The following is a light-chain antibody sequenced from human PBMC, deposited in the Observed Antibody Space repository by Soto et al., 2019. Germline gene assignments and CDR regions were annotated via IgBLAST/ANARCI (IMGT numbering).Light chain of an antibody. J-gene: IGLJ3*02. CDR1: SSDIGASNY. Sequence: QSVLTQPASVSGSPGQSITVSCTGTSSDIGASNYVSWYQQHPGKAPKLIISEVSNRPSGVSNRFSGSKSGSTASLTISGRQAEDEADYYCTSYTSSTTWVFGGGTKLTVL. V-gene: IGLV2-14*01. CDR2: EVS. CDR3: TSYTSSTTWV.